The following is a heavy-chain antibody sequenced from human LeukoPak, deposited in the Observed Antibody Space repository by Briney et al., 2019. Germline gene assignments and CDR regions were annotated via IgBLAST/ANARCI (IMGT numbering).Heavy chain of an antibody. Sequence: GGSLRLSCAASGFTFSSYGMHWVRQAPGKGLEWVAFIRYDGSNKYYADSVKGRFTISRDNSKNSLYLQMNSLRTEDTALYYCAKAAPYSGYDTFFDYWGQGTLVTVSS. CDR2: IRYDGSNK. D-gene: IGHD5-12*01. V-gene: IGHV3-30*02. J-gene: IGHJ4*02. CDR1: GFTFSSYG. CDR3: AKAAPYSGYDTFFDY.